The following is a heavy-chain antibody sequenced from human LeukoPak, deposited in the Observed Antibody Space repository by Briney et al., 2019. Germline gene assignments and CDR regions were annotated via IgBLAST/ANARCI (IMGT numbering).Heavy chain of an antibody. Sequence: ASVKVSCKASGYTFTGYYMHWVRQAPGQGLEWMGWINPNSGGTNYAQKFQGRVTMTRDTSISTAYMELSRLRSDDTAVYYCARGSMGISHAFDIWGQGTMVTVSS. CDR1: GYTFTGYY. CDR2: INPNSGGT. V-gene: IGHV1-2*02. CDR3: ARGSMGISHAFDI. D-gene: IGHD2-15*01. J-gene: IGHJ3*02.